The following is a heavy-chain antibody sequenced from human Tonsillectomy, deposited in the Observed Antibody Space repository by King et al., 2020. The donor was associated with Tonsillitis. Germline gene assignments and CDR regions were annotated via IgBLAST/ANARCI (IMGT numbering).Heavy chain of an antibody. D-gene: IGHD3-16*01. CDR3: ARGEGFDFDY. V-gene: IGHV5-51*01. CDR2: IYPDDSDA. Sequence: QLVQSGAEVKKPGESLKISCKVCGYNFTTYCIGWERQMPGKGLEWMGLIYPDDSDARYSPSFKRQVFMSSDKSILTAYLPWSSLKASDTAIFYCARGEGFDFDYWGQGTLVTVSS. J-gene: IGHJ4*02. CDR1: GYNFTTYC.